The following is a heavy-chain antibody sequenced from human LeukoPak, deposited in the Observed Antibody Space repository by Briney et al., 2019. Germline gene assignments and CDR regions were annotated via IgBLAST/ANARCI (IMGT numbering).Heavy chain of an antibody. CDR2: ISGGGGGT. CDR3: AKDRAFTPPHAFDN. J-gene: IGHJ4*02. CDR1: GFTFRCYA. Sequence: GGSLRLSCAASGFTFRCYAMSWVRQAPGKGLEWVSGISGGGGGTYYADSVKGRFTISRDNSKNTLYLQMNSLRADDTAIYYCAKDRAFTPPHAFDNWGQGTLVTVSS. V-gene: IGHV3-23*01. D-gene: IGHD2-15*01.